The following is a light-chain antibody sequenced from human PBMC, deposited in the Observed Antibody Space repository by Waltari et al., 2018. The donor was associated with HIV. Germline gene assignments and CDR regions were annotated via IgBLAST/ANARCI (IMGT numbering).Light chain of an antibody. Sequence: DSQMTKSPSSLSASVGDRVTITCRASQGIRNNLGWFQQKPGKAPQRLIFGASSLHPGVPSRFSGSGSGTEFTLTISSLQPEDFATYYCLQHNNYPRTFGRGTKVEIK. CDR3: LQHNNYPRT. CDR1: QGIRNN. CDR2: GAS. V-gene: IGKV1-17*01. J-gene: IGKJ1*01.